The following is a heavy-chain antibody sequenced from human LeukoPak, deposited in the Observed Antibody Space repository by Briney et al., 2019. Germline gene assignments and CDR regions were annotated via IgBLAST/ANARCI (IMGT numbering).Heavy chain of an antibody. CDR1: GFTFSSYE. CDR2: ISSSGSTI. Sequence: GGSLRLSCAASGFTFSSYEMNWVRQAPGKGLEWASYISSSGSTIYYADSVKGRFTISRDNAKNSLYLQMNSLRAEDTAVYYCARGLRYCSGGSCWWFDPWGQGTLVTVSS. CDR3: ARGLRYCSGGSCWWFDP. J-gene: IGHJ5*02. D-gene: IGHD2-15*01. V-gene: IGHV3-48*03.